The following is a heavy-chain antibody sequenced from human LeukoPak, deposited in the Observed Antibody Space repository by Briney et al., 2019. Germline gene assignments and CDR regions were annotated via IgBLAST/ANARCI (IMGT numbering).Heavy chain of an antibody. CDR1: GFTFTSYG. V-gene: IGHV1-18*01. CDR2: ISAYNGNT. CDR3: ARWRAYYDSKLDY. Sequence: GGSLRLSCAASGFTFTSYGISWVRQAPGQGLEWMGWISAYNGNTNYAQKLQGRVTMTTDTSTSTAYMELRSLRSDDTAVYYCARWRAYYDSKLDYWGRGTLVTVSS. J-gene: IGHJ4*02. D-gene: IGHD3-22*01.